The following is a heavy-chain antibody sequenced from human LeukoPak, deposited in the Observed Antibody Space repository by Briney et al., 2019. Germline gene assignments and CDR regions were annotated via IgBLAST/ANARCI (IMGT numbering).Heavy chain of an antibody. J-gene: IGHJ4*02. D-gene: IGHD2-2*01. CDR1: GGTFSSYA. Sequence: ASVKVSCKASGGTFSSYAISWVRQAPGQGLEWMGGIIPIFGTANYAQKFQGRVTITTDESTSTAYMELSSLRSEDTAVYYCARGREYCSSTSCYDLDYWGQGTLVTVSS. CDR3: ARGREYCSSTSCYDLDY. CDR2: IIPIFGTA. V-gene: IGHV1-69*05.